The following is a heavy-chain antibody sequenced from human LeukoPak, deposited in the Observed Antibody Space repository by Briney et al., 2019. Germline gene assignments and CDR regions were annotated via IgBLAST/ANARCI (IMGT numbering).Heavy chain of an antibody. V-gene: IGHV4-59*08. CDR2: IYYSGST. CDR3: ARDYGSGSCDAFDI. D-gene: IGHD3-10*01. J-gene: IGHJ3*02. CDR1: GGSISSYY. Sequence: ASETLSLTCTVSGGSISSYYWSWIRQPPGKGLEWIGYIYYSGSTNYNPSLKSRVTISVDTSKNQFSLKLSSVTAADTAVYYCARDYGSGSCDAFDIWGQGTMVTVSS.